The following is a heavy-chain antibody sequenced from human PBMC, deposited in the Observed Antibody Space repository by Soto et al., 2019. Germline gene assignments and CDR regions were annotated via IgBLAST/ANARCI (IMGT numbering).Heavy chain of an antibody. J-gene: IGHJ4*02. V-gene: IGHV3-30*18. D-gene: IGHD3-16*01. CDR3: AKRAAGGHFDY. CDR2: ISYDGSNK. Sequence: QVQLVESGGGVVQPGRSLRLSCAASGFTFSSYGMHWVRQAPGKGLEGVAVISYDGSNKYYADSVKGRFTISRDNSKNTLYLQMNSLRAEDTAVYYCAKRAAGGHFDYWGQGTLVTVSS. CDR1: GFTFSSYG.